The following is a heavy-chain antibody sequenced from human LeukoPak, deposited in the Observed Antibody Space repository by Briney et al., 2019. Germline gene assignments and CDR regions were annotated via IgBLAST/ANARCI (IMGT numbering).Heavy chain of an antibody. CDR3: AKDQSYDFWSGSSPGFDY. CDR1: GFTFSSYA. CDR2: ISGSGGST. D-gene: IGHD3-3*01. Sequence: GGSLRLSCAASGFTFSSYAMSWVRQAPGKGLEWVSAISGSGGSTYYADSEKGRFTISRDNSKNTLYLQMNSLRAEDTAVYYCAKDQSYDFWSGSSPGFDYWGQGTLVTVSS. V-gene: IGHV3-23*01. J-gene: IGHJ4*02.